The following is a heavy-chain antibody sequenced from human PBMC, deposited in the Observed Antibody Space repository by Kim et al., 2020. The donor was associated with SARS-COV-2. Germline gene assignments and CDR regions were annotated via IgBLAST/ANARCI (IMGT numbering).Heavy chain of an antibody. CDR3: ARDFRYCSSTSCPGAFDI. V-gene: IGHV3-30*04. D-gene: IGHD2-2*01. J-gene: IGHJ3*02. CDR1: GFTFSSYA. Sequence: GGSLRLSCAASGFTFSSYAMHWVRQAPGKGLEWVAVISYDGSNKYYADSVKGRFTISRDNSKNTLYLQMNSLRAEDTAVYYCARDFRYCSSTSCPGAFDIWGQGTMVTVSS. CDR2: ISYDGSNK.